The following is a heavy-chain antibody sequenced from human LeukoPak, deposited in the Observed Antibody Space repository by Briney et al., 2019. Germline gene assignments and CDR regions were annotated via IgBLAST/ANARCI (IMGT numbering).Heavy chain of an antibody. J-gene: IGHJ3*02. CDR1: GFTFSSYG. CDR3: AKEGPRSDYPDAFDI. Sequence: PGGSLRLSCAASGFTFSSYGMHWVRQAPGKGLEWVAVISYDGSNKYYADSVKGRFTISRDNSKNTLYLQMNSLRAEDTAVYYCAKEGPRSDYPDAFDIWGQGTMVTVSS. D-gene: IGHD4/OR15-4a*01. V-gene: IGHV3-30*18. CDR2: ISYDGSNK.